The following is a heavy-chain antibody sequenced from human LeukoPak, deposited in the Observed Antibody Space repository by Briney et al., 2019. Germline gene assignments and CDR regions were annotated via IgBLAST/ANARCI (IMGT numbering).Heavy chain of an antibody. J-gene: IGHJ4*02. CDR2: INSDGSST. CDR1: GFTFSSYW. V-gene: IGHV3-74*01. D-gene: IGHD1-1*01. Sequence: GGSLRLSCAASGFTFSSYWMHWVRQAPGKGLVWVSSINSDGSSTSYADSVKGRFTISRDNAKNTLYLQMNSLRAEDTAVYYCARVRNSVGDYWGQGTLVTVSS. CDR3: ARVRNSVGDY.